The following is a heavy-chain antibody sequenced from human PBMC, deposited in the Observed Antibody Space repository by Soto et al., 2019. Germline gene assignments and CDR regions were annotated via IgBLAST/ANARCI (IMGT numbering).Heavy chain of an antibody. CDR2: INAGNGNT. D-gene: IGHD2-21*02. CDR3: ARAWVVVTAPDY. Sequence: ASVKVSCKASGYTFTSYAMHWVRQAPGQRLEWMGWINAGNGNTKYSQKFQGRVTITRDTSASTAYMELSSLRSEDTAVYYCARAWVVVTAPDYWGQGSLVTVSS. V-gene: IGHV1-3*01. J-gene: IGHJ4*02. CDR1: GYTFTSYA.